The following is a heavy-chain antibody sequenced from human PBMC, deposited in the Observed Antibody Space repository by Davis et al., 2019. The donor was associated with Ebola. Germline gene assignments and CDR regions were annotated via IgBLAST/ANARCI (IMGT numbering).Heavy chain of an antibody. V-gene: IGHV1-69*13. D-gene: IGHD3-3*02. J-gene: IGHJ5*02. CDR3: ARNPIFGVVPKGWFDP. Sequence: SVKVSCKASGGTFSSYAISWVRQAPGQGLEWMGGIIPIFGTANYAQKFQGRVTITADESTSTAYMELSSLRSEDTAVYYCARNPIFGVVPKGWFDPWGQGTLVTVSS. CDR2: IIPIFGTA. CDR1: GGTFSSYA.